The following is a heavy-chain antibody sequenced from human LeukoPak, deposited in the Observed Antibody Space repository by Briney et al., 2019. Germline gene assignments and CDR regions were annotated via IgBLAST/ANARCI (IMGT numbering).Heavy chain of an antibody. CDR2: ISGSGGST. Sequence: PGGSLRLSCAASGFTFSSYAMSWVRQAPGKGLEWVSGISGSGGSTYYADSVKGRFTISRDNSKNTLYLQMNSLRAEDTAVYYCARTDYSRSRYYYYHMDVWGKGTTVTVSS. J-gene: IGHJ6*03. CDR1: GFTFSSYA. CDR3: ARTDYSRSRYYYYHMDV. V-gene: IGHV3-23*01. D-gene: IGHD4-11*01.